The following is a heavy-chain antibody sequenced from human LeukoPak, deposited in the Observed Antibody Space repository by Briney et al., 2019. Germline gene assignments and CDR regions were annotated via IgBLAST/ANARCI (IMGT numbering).Heavy chain of an antibody. CDR2: IRYDGSNK. V-gene: IGHV3-30*02. J-gene: IGHJ4*02. D-gene: IGHD6-6*01. CDR3: ARDYTYRSSSIIDY. Sequence: GGSLRLSCAASGFTFSSYGMHWVRQAPGKGLEWVAFIRYDGSNKYYADSVKGRLTISRDNSKNTLYLQMHSLRDEDTAVYYCARDYTYRSSSIIDYWGQGTLVTVSS. CDR1: GFTFSSYG.